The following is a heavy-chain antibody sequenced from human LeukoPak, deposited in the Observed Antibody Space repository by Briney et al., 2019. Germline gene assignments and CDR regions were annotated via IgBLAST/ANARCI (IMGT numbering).Heavy chain of an antibody. V-gene: IGHV4-59*01. CDR2: IYYIGST. D-gene: IGHD6-19*01. J-gene: IGHJ4*02. CDR1: GGSINSYY. Sequence: SETLSLTCTVSGGSINSYYWSWIRQPPGKGLEWIGYIYYIGSTNYNPSLKSRVTISVDTSKNQFSLKLSSVTAADTAVYYCAGEARMGSAWSFDYWGQGTLVTVSS. CDR3: AGEARMGSAWSFDY.